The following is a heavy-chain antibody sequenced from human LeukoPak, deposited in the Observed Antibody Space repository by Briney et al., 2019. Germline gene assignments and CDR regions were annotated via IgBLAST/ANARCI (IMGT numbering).Heavy chain of an antibody. D-gene: IGHD4-17*01. CDR2: IRSKAYGGTT. CDR3: TSGTTVTTGRYYYGMDV. J-gene: IGHJ6*04. Sequence: GGSLRLSCTASGFTFGDYATSWVRQAPGKGLEWVGFIRSKAYGGTTEYAASVKGRFTISRDDSKSIAYLQMNSLKTEDTAVYYCTSGTTVTTGRYYYGMDVWGKGTTVTVSS. V-gene: IGHV3-49*04. CDR1: GFTFGDYA.